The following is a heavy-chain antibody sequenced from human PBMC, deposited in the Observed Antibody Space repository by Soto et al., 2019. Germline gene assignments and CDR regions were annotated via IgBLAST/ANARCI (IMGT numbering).Heavy chain of an antibody. J-gene: IGHJ5*02. CDR2: IYYSGST. Sequence: ASETLSLTCTVSGGSISSYYWSWIRQPPGKGLEWIGYIYYSGSTNYNPSLKSRVTISVDTSKNQFSLKLSSVTAADTAVYYCARVLTGPRRFDPWGQGTLVTVSS. CDR3: ARVLTGPRRFDP. D-gene: IGHD1-20*01. V-gene: IGHV4-59*01. CDR1: GGSISSYY.